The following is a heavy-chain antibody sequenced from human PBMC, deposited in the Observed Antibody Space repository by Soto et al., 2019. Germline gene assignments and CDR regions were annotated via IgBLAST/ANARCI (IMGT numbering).Heavy chain of an antibody. V-gene: IGHV1-3*01. CDR3: ARDAAIVRGEDYYYYGMDV. D-gene: IGHD3-10*01. CDR2: INAGNGNT. Sequence: QVQLVQSGAEVKKPGASVKVSCKASGYTFTSYAMHWVRQAPGQRLEWMGWINAGNGNTKYSQKFQGRVTITRDTSASTAYMELSSLRSEDTAVYYCARDAAIVRGEDYYYYGMDVWGQGTTVTVSS. CDR1: GYTFTSYA. J-gene: IGHJ6*02.